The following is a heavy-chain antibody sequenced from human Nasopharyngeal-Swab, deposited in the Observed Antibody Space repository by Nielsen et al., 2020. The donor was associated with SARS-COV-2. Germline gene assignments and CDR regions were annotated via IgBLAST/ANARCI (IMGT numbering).Heavy chain of an antibody. V-gene: IGHV1-3*01. D-gene: IGHD2-15*01. Sequence: ASVKVSCKASGYTFTSYAMHWVRQAPGQRLEWMGWINAGNGNTKYSRKFQGRVTITRDTSASTAYMELSSLRSEDTAVYYCARDIVVVGYYYYYMDVWGKGTTVTVSS. CDR2: INAGNGNT. CDR1: GYTFTSYA. J-gene: IGHJ6*03. CDR3: ARDIVVVGYYYYYMDV.